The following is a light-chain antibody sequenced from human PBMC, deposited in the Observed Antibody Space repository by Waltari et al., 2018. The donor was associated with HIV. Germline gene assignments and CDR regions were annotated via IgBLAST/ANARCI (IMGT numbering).Light chain of an antibody. CDR2: RSN. V-gene: IGLV1-47*01. CDR1: SSNLGINF. Sequence: QSVLTQPPSASGTPGPRATISCSGRSSNLGINFHTRYRQLPGTAPKLLIYRSNQRPSGVPDRFSGSKSGTSASLAISGLRSENEADYYCAAWDASLSVWVFGGGTKLTVL. J-gene: IGLJ3*02. CDR3: AAWDASLSVWV.